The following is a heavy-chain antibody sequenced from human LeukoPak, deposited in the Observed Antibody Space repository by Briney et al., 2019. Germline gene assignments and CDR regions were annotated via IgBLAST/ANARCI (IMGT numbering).Heavy chain of an antibody. V-gene: IGHV1-8*01. CDR3: YIVVVVAATISENDY. D-gene: IGHD2-15*01. Sequence: ASVKVSCKASGYTFTSYDINWVRQATGQGLEWMGWMNPNSGNTVYAQKFQGRVTMTRNTSISTAYMELSSLRSEDTAVYYCYIVVVVAATISENDYWGQGTLVTVSS. J-gene: IGHJ4*02. CDR2: MNPNSGNT. CDR1: GYTFTSYD.